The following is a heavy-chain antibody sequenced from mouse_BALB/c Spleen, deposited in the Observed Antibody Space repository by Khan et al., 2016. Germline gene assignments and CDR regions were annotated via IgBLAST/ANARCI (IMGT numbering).Heavy chain of an antibody. J-gene: IGHJ2*01. D-gene: IGHD1-1*01. Sequence: VKLLESGGGLVQPGGSLKLSCAASGFDFSRYWMSWVRQAPGKGLEWIGEINPDSSTINYTPSLKDKFIISRDNAKHTLYLQMSKVRSEDTALYYCGRRYYYCNVDYCGQGTTLTVAS. CDR1: GFDFSRYW. CDR2: INPDSSTI. CDR3: GRRYYYCNVDY. V-gene: IGHV4-1*02.